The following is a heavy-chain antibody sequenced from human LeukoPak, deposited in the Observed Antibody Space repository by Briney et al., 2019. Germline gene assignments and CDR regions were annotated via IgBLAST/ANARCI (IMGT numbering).Heavy chain of an antibody. D-gene: IGHD2-15*01. V-gene: IGHV3-23*01. CDR3: AKLESWYYFDY. J-gene: IGHJ4*02. CDR2: ISGSGGST. Sequence: GGSLRLSCAASGFTVSSNYMSWVRQAPGKGLEWVSVISGSGGSTYYADSVKGRFTISRDNSENTLYLQMNSLRAEDTAVYYCAKLESWYYFDYWGLGTLVTVSS. CDR1: GFTVSSNY.